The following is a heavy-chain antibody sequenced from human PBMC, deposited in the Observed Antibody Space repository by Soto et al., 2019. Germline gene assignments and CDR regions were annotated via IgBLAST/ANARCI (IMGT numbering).Heavy chain of an antibody. CDR1: VYTFTSYG. J-gene: IGHJ4*02. CDR3: ARNLFGVIIMGDY. V-gene: IGHV1-18*04. D-gene: IGHD3-3*01. Sequence: GXSVKVSCKASVYTFTSYGISWVRQAPGQGLEWMGWISTYSGNTDYAQKFQGRITMTTDTSTDTVYMELRSLRSDDTAVYFCARNLFGVIIMGDYWGQGTLVTVSS. CDR2: ISTYSGNT.